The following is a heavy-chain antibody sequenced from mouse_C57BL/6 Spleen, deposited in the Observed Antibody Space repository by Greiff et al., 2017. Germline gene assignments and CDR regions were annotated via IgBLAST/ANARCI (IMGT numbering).Heavy chain of an antibody. CDR1: GYAFSSSW. CDR3: ALITTVVTTEYFDV. J-gene: IGHJ1*03. CDR2: IYPGDGDT. Sequence: QVQLQQSGPELVKPGASVKISCKASGYAFSSSWMNWVKQRPGKGLEWIGRIYPGDGDTNYNGKFKGKATLTAAKSSSTAYIQLHSLTSKDSAVDVYALITTVVTTEYFDVWGTGTTVTVSS. D-gene: IGHD1-1*01. V-gene: IGHV1-82*01.